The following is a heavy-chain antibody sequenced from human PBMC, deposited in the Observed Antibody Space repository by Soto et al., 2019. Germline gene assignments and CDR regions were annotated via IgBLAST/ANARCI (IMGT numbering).Heavy chain of an antibody. V-gene: IGHV4-59*12. D-gene: IGHD2-2*01. CDR3: ARVPDY. CDR1: GGCFSPNY. J-gene: IGHJ4*02. CDR2: IYYGGTT. Sequence: SDTLAVTCTASGGCFSPNYWSWIRQPPGKGLEWVGYIYYGGTTSYNPSLQSRVTISLETSKSQCSLKLSPAPAADTAVYYCARVPDYWAEGILVT.